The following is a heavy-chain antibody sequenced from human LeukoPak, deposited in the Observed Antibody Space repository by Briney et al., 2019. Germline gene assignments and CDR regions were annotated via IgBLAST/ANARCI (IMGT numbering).Heavy chain of an antibody. CDR1: GYSFSNYW. CDR2: IYPGDSDS. CDR3: ARHSTSSSDY. D-gene: IGHD6-6*01. Sequence: GESLKISCQASGYSFSNYWIGWVRQMPGKGLEWMGIIYPGDSDSRYSPSLQGQVTISADKSVSTVYMQWSSLKASDTAMYYCARHSTSSSDYWGQGTLLTVSS. J-gene: IGHJ4*02. V-gene: IGHV5-51*01.